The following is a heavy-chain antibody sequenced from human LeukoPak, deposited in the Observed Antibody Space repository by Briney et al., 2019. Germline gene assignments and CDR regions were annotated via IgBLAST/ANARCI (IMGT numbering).Heavy chain of an antibody. CDR3: ARRSSSWYWGEGFDY. J-gene: IGHJ4*02. D-gene: IGHD6-13*01. CDR1: GGSISSSSYY. CDR2: IYYSGST. V-gene: IGHV4-39*07. Sequence: PSETLSLTCTVSGGSISSSSYYCGWIRQPPGKGLEWIGSIYYSGSTYYNPSLKTRVTISVDTSKNQFSLKLGSVTAAGTAVYYCARRSSSWYWGEGFDYWGQGTLVTVSS.